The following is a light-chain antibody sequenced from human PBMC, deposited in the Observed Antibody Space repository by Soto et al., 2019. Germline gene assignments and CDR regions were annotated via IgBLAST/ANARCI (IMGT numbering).Light chain of an antibody. J-gene: IGKJ4*01. CDR1: RSVGDY. V-gene: IGKV3-20*01. Sequence: EIVLAQSPGTLSLSAGERATPSCRASRSVGDYLAWYQQSPGLAPRLLVYGASSRATGIPDRFSGSGSGTDFTLTISRLEPEDSAVYYCQQYVSIPLTFGGGTKVDIK. CDR3: QQYVSIPLT. CDR2: GAS.